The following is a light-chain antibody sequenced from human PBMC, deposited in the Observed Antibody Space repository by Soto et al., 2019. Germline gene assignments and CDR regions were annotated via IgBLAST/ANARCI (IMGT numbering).Light chain of an antibody. Sequence: QSALTQPASVSGSPGQSITISCTGTGSDIGTYNYVSWYQHHPGKAPKFIIYDVTNRPSGVSDLFSGSKSGNTASLTISGLQAEDEADYFCKSYTSASTYVFGTGTKLTVL. CDR3: KSYTSASTYV. V-gene: IGLV2-14*03. CDR2: DVT. J-gene: IGLJ1*01. CDR1: GSDIGTYNY.